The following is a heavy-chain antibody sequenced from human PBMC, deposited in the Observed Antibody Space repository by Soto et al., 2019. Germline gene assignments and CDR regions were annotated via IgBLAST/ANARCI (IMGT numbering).Heavy chain of an antibody. Sequence: SETLSLTCTVSGGSISSGGYYWSWIRQHPGKGLEWIGYIYYSGSTYYNPSLKSRVTISVDTSKNQFSLKLSSVTAADTAVYYCARDGGYCSGGSCSYNWFDPWGQGTLVTVSS. V-gene: IGHV4-31*03. CDR3: ARDGGYCSGGSCSYNWFDP. D-gene: IGHD2-15*01. CDR1: GGSISSGGYY. J-gene: IGHJ5*02. CDR2: IYYSGST.